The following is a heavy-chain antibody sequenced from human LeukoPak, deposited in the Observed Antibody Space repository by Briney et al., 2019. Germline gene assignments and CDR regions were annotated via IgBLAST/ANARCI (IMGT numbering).Heavy chain of an antibody. J-gene: IGHJ6*03. V-gene: IGHV3-73*01. CDR2: IRSKANSYAT. Sequence: PGGSLRLSCAASGFTFSGSAMHWVRQASGKGLEWVGRIRSKANSYATAYAASVKGRFTISRGDSKNTAYLQMNSLKTEDTAVYYCTRGYYYYMDVWGKGTTVTVSS. CDR1: GFTFSGSA. CDR3: TRGYYYYMDV.